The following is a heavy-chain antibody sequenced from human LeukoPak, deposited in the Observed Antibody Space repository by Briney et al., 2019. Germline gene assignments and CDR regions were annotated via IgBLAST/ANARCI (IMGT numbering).Heavy chain of an antibody. J-gene: IGHJ3*02. Sequence: SETLSLTCTVSGGSISSYYWSWIRQPAGKGLEWIGRMYTSGNTNYNPSLKSRVTMSVDTSKNQFSLRLRSVTAADTAVYYCARGPGLGAFDIWGQGTIVTVSS. V-gene: IGHV4-4*07. CDR2: MYTSGNT. D-gene: IGHD7-27*01. CDR1: GGSISSYY. CDR3: ARGPGLGAFDI.